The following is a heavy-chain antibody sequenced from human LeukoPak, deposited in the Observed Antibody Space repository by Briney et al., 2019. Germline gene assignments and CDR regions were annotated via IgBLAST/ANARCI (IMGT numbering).Heavy chain of an antibody. CDR2: IYHSGST. CDR1: GGSIRSSYYY. D-gene: IGHD3-3*01. Sequence: SESLSLTCTVSGGSIRSSYYYWGWIRQPPGKGLEWIGEIYHSGSTNYNPSLKSRVTISVDKSKNQFSLKLSSVTAADTAVYYCARVTYWSGFDYWGQGTLVTVSS. CDR3: ARVTYWSGFDY. J-gene: IGHJ4*02. V-gene: IGHV4-39*07.